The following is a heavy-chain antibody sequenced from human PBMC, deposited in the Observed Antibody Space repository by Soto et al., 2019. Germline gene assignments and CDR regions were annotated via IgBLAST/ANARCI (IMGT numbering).Heavy chain of an antibody. CDR1: GYTLTELS. Sequence: ASVKVSCKVSGYTLTELSMHWVRQAPGKGLEWMGGSDPEDGETIYAQKFQGRVTMTEDTSTDTAYMELSSLRSEDTAVYYCATGIIAAAGHYYGMDVWGQGTTVTVSS. V-gene: IGHV1-24*01. J-gene: IGHJ6*02. D-gene: IGHD6-13*01. CDR2: SDPEDGET. CDR3: ATGIIAAAGHYYGMDV.